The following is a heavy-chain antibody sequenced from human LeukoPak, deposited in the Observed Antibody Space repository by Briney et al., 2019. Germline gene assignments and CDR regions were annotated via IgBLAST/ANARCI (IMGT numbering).Heavy chain of an antibody. D-gene: IGHD6-19*01. CDR1: GFTFSDYY. CDR2: ISSSGSTI. J-gene: IGHJ4*02. V-gene: IGHV3-11*01. Sequence: GSLRLSCAASGFTFSDYYMSWIRQAPGKGLEWVSYISSSGSTIYYADSVKGRFTISRDNAKNSLYLQMNSLRAEDTAVHYCARDETIAVAGIPNWGQGTLVTVSS. CDR3: ARDETIAVAGIPN.